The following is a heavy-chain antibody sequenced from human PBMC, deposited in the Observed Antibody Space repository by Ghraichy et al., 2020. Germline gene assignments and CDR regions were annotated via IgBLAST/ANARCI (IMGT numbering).Heavy chain of an antibody. CDR3: ARDLSTVTIDI. CDR2: ISSSGSTI. J-gene: IGHJ3*02. D-gene: IGHD4-17*01. CDR1: GFTFSDYY. V-gene: IGHV3-11*01. Sequence: GESLNISCAASGFTFSDYYMSWIRQAPGKGLEWVSYISSSGSTIYYADSVKGRFTISRDNAKNSLYLQMNSLRAEDTAVYYCARDLSTVTIDIWGQGTMVTVSS.